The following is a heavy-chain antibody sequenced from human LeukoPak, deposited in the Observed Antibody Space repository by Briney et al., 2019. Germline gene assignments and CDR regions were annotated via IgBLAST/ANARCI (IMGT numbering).Heavy chain of an antibody. CDR2: LYSSGGT. J-gene: IGHJ4*02. CDR1: GFTVSVNY. D-gene: IGHD1-26*01. Sequence: GESLRLSCAASGFTVSVNYMSWVRQAPGKGLEWVSVLYSSGGTNYADSVKGRFTISRDNSENTLDLQMNSLRAEDTAVYYCAAKGNGYSGSYVFAHWGQGTLVTVS. CDR3: AAKGNGYSGSYVFAH. V-gene: IGHV3-66*01.